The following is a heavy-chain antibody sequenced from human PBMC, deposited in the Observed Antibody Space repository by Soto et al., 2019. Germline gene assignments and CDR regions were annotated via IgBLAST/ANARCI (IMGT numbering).Heavy chain of an antibody. Sequence: PSETLSLTCTVSGGSISSYYWSWIRQPPGKGLEWIGYIYYSGSTYYNPSLKSRVTISVDRSKNQFSLKLSSVTAADTAVYYCARDPMIWGQGTLVTVSS. J-gene: IGHJ4*02. CDR3: ARDPMI. CDR2: IYYSGST. V-gene: IGHV4-59*12. D-gene: IGHD3-22*01. CDR1: GGSISSYY.